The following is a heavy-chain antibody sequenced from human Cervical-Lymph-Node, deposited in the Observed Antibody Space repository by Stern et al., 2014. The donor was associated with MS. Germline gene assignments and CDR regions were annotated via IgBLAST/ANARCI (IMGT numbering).Heavy chain of an antibody. CDR3: AKHRGEDWNYAFWFDP. D-gene: IGHD1-7*01. V-gene: IGHV3-30*18. J-gene: IGHJ5*02. CDR1: RFTFDNYG. Sequence: VQLVESGGGVVQPGTSLRLSCAASRFTFDNYGMHWVRPAPGKGLEWVALISYDGSNKHYADSVKGRFTISRDNSNNTLFLQMNSLRAEDTAVYYCAKHRGEDWNYAFWFDPWGQGTLVTVSS. CDR2: ISYDGSNK.